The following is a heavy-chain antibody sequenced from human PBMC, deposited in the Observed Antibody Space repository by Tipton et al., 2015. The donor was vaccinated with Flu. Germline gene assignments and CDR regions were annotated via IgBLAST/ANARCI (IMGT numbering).Heavy chain of an antibody. V-gene: IGHV3-74*01. Sequence: SLRLSCAGSGFTFSSYWMHWVRQAPVKGLEWVSRINTDGSDISYADSVKGRFTVSRDNAKYTVYLQMIGLRVEDTAVYFCAKDLWFGEAALGYWGQGTLVTVSS. CDR3: AKDLWFGEAALGY. CDR2: INTDGSDI. D-gene: IGHD3-10*01. CDR1: GFTFSSYW. J-gene: IGHJ4*02.